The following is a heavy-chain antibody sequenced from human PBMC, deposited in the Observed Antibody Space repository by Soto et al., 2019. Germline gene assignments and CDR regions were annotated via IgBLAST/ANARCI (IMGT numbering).Heavy chain of an antibody. D-gene: IGHD2-2*02. J-gene: IGHJ5*02. CDR1: GFTFSSYA. V-gene: IGHV3-23*01. Sequence: VQLLESGGGLVQPGGSLRLSCAASGFTFSSYAMSWVRQAPGKGLEWVSAISGSGGSTYYADSVKGRFTISRDNSKNTLYLQMNSLRAEDTAVYYCAKDRGPYCSSTSCYSWFDPWGQGTLVTVSS. CDR3: AKDRGPYCSSTSCYSWFDP. CDR2: ISGSGGST.